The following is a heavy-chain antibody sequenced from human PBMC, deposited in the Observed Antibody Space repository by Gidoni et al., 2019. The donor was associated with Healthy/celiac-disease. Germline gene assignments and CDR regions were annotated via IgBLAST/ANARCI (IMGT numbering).Heavy chain of an antibody. CDR2: IYYSGST. J-gene: IGHJ6*02. V-gene: IGHV4-59*01. CDR1: GCSISSYY. Sequence: QVQLQESGPGLVKPSETLSLTCTVSGCSISSYYWSWIRQPPGKGLEWIGYIYYSGSTNYNPSLKSRVTISVDTSKNQFSLKLSSVTAADTAVYYCARFDYGDPEIYYYYGMDVWGQGTTVTVSS. D-gene: IGHD4-17*01. CDR3: ARFDYGDPEIYYYYGMDV.